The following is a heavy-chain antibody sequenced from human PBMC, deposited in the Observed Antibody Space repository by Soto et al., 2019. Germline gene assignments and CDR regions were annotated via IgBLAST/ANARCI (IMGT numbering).Heavy chain of an antibody. D-gene: IGHD5-18*01. CDR2: FYYSGSN. CDR3: ARHSYGLMGWFDP. V-gene: IGHV4-59*01. Sequence: PSETLSLTCTVSGGSISSYYWSWMRQPPGKGLEWIGYFYYSGSNNYNPSLKSRVTISGDTSKNQFSLKMSSLTAADTALYYCARHSYGLMGWFDPWGQGTQVTVS. CDR1: GGSISSYY. J-gene: IGHJ5*02.